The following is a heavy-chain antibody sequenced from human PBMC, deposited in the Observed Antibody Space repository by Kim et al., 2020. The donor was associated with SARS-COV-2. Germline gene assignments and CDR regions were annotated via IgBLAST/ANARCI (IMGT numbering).Heavy chain of an antibody. Sequence: GGSLRLSCAASGFTFSGSAMHWVRQASGKGLEWVGRIRSKANSYATAYAASGKGRFTIAREGSKNTAYLQMNSLKTEDTDVYYWTRALDGLWFGESNYSYGMDVWGQGTTVTVSS. D-gene: IGHD3-10*01. J-gene: IGHJ6*02. V-gene: IGHV3-73*01. CDR2: IRSKANSYAT. CDR3: TRALDGLWFGESNYSYGMDV. CDR1: GFTFSGSA.